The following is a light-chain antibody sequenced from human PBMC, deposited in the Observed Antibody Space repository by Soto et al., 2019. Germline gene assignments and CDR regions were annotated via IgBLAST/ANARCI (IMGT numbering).Light chain of an antibody. Sequence: VLTQSPATLSLSPGERATLSCRASQSVGTDLAWYQQKPGQAPRLLIFDASKRAAAFPARFSGIGSRTDFTLTIMSLVPADFAVYYCQHRRPSFTFGPGTKVEIK. CDR3: QHRRPSFT. V-gene: IGKV3-11*01. CDR2: DAS. J-gene: IGKJ3*01. CDR1: QSVGTD.